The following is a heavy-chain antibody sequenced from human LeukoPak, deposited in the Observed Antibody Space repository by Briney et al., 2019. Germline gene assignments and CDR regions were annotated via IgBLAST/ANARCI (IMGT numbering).Heavy chain of an antibody. CDR3: ARETLRAYYYYYGMDV. D-gene: IGHD3-16*01. Sequence: KPSETLSLTCAVYGGSFSGYYWSWIRQPAGKGLEWIGRIYTSGSTNYNPSLKSRVTMSVDTSKNQFSLKLSSVTAADTAVYYCARETLRAYYYYYGMDVWGQGTTVTVSS. CDR1: GGSFSGYY. J-gene: IGHJ6*02. V-gene: IGHV4-4*07. CDR2: IYTSGST.